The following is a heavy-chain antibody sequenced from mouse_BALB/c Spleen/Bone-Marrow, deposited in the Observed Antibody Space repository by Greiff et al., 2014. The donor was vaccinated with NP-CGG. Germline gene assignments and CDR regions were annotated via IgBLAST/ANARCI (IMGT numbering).Heavy chain of an antibody. CDR1: GYTFTSYW. CDR3: ARSYGNYVDY. D-gene: IGHD2-1*01. J-gene: IGHJ2*01. V-gene: IGHV1-7*01. CDR2: IDPSTGYT. Sequence: VQLQQSGAELAKPGAPVRMSCKTSGYTFTSYWMHWVKQRPGQGLEWFGYIDPSTGYTEFNQKFKDRATLTADESSSTAYMQLSSLTSEDSAVYYCARSYGNYVDYWGQGTTLTVSS.